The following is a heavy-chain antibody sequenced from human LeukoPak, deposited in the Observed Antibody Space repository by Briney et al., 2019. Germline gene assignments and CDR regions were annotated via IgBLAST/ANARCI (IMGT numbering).Heavy chain of an antibody. J-gene: IGHJ4*02. CDR3: AKDFVATLDY. CDR1: GFIFSSYA. V-gene: IGHV3-30-3*02. CDR2: ISYDEKHK. Sequence: PGGSLRLSCAASGFIFSSYAIHWIRQAPGKGLEWVALISYDEKHKYYGDSVKGRFTIARDNSKNTLYLQMDNLRADDMAVYYCAKDFVATLDYWGQGILVTVSS. D-gene: IGHD3-16*02.